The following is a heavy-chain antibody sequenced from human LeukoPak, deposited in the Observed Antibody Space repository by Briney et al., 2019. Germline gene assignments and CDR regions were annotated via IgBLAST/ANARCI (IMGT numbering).Heavy chain of an antibody. CDR2: ISSSSSTI. D-gene: IGHD3-9*01. J-gene: IGHJ4*02. V-gene: IGHV3-48*01. CDR3: ARHSDIPY. Sequence: GGSLRLSCAASGFTFSSYSMNWVRPAPGKGLEGVSYISSSSSTISYADSVKGRFTISRDKAKNSLYLQMNSLRAEDTAVYCCARHSDIPYWGQATLATVP. CDR1: GFTFSSYS.